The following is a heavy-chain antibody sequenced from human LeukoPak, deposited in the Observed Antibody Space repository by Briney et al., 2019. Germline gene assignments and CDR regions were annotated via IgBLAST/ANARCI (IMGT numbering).Heavy chain of an antibody. Sequence: GGSLRLSCAASGFTFSSYSMNWVRQAPGKGLEWVSYISSRSRTIYYADSVKGRFTISRDNAKNSLYLQMNSLRAEDTAVYYCASKDCGGDCYSYYYYYGMDVWAKGPRSPSP. CDR1: GFTFSSYS. D-gene: IGHD2-21*02. V-gene: IGHV3-48*04. CDR3: ASKDCGGDCYSYYYYYGMDV. J-gene: IGHJ6*02. CDR2: ISSRSRTI.